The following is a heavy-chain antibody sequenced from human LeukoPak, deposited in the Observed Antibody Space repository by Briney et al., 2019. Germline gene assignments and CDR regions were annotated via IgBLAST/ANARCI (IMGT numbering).Heavy chain of an antibody. V-gene: IGHV3-66*01. CDR1: GFTVSSNY. J-gene: IGHJ4*02. CDR2: IYSGGST. CDR3: ARDRDYDSSGYYYNDY. Sequence: GGSLRLSCAPSGFTVSSNYMSWVRPAPGKGLEWVAVIYSGGSTYYADSVKGRFTISRDNSKNTLYLQMNSLRAKDTAVYYCARDRDYDSSGYYYNDYWGQGTLVTVSS. D-gene: IGHD3-22*01.